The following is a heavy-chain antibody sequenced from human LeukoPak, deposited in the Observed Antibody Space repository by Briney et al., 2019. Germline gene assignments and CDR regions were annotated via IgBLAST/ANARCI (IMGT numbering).Heavy chain of an antibody. CDR3: ARVRTASYPVFDY. V-gene: IGHV4-59*01. J-gene: IGHJ4*02. Sequence: PSETLSLTCTVSGGSISSYYWSWIRKPPGKGMEWIGYIYYSGSTNYNPSLKSRVTISVDTSKNQFSLKLSSVTAADTAVYYCARVRTASYPVFDYWGQGTLVTVSS. CDR2: IYYSGST. CDR1: GGSISSYY. D-gene: IGHD3-10*01.